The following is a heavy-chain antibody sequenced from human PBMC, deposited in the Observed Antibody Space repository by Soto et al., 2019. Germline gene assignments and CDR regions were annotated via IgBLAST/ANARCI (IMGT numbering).Heavy chain of an antibody. CDR3: ARGMGLGLGEQTALGY. Sequence: QVQLQQWCAGLLKPSETLSLTCAVYGGSLSGYYWSWVRQSPGKGLEWIGEINDSGSTNFNPSLESRVTISRDTSKNQFYLQLTSLTAADTAVYYCARGMGLGLGEQTALGYWGQGTLVTVSS. D-gene: IGHD3-16*01. V-gene: IGHV4-34*01. J-gene: IGHJ4*02. CDR1: GGSLSGYY. CDR2: INDSGST.